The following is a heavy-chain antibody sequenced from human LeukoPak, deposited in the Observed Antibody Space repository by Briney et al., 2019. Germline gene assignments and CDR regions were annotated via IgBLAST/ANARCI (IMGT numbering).Heavy chain of an antibody. V-gene: IGHV3-30*18. CDR2: ISYDGSNK. CDR1: GFTFSSCG. D-gene: IGHD3-22*01. Sequence: TGRSLRLSCAASGFTFSSCGMHWVRQAPGKGLEWVAVISYDGSNKYYADSVKGRFTISRDNSKNTLYLQMNSLRAEDTAVYYCAKDTKRYYYDSSGPYFDYWGQGTLVTVSS. CDR3: AKDTKRYYYDSSGPYFDY. J-gene: IGHJ4*02.